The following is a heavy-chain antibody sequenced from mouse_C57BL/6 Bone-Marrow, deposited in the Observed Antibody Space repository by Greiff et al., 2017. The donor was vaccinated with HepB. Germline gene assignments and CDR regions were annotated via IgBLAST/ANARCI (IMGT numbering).Heavy chain of an antibody. CDR1: GFTFSSYG. V-gene: IGHV5-6*01. D-gene: IGHD2-5*01. CDR2: ISSGGSYT. Sequence: EVKLMESGGDLVKPGGSLKLSCAASGFTFSSYGMSWVRQTPDKRLEWVATISSGGSYTYYPDSVKGRFTISRDNAKNTLYLQMSSLKSEDTAMYYCARFYSKGYYFDYWGQGTTLTVSS. CDR3: ARFYSKGYYFDY. J-gene: IGHJ2*01.